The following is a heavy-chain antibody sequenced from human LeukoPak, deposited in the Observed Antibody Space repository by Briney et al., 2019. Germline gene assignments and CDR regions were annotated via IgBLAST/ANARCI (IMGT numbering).Heavy chain of an antibody. D-gene: IGHD3-10*01. CDR2: IRSKANSYAT. CDR3: TTLISMVRGVEVDY. V-gene: IGHV3-73*01. J-gene: IGHJ4*02. CDR1: GFTFSSYA. Sequence: GGSLRLSCAASGFTFSSYAMSWVRQASGKGLEWVGRIRSKANSYATAYAASVKGRFTISRDDSKNTAYLQMNSLKTEDTAVYYCTTLISMVRGVEVDYWGQGTLVTVSS.